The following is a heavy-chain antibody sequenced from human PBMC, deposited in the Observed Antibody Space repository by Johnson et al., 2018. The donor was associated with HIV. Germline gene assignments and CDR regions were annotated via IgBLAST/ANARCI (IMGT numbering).Heavy chain of an antibody. CDR3: SGGKWGVGANAFDV. D-gene: IGHD1-26*01. Sequence: VQLVESGGGLVQPGRSLRLSCAASGFTFDAYAMHWVRQAPGKGLEWVSGISWNSGSIGYADSVTGRFTISRDNAKNSRYLQMNSLGAEDTAVYYCSGGKWGVGANAFDVWGQGTMVTVSS. CDR2: ISWNSGSI. CDR1: GFTFDAYA. J-gene: IGHJ3*01. V-gene: IGHV3-9*01.